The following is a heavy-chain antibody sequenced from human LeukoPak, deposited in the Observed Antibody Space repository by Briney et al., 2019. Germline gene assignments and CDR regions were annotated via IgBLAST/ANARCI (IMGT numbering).Heavy chain of an antibody. V-gene: IGHV1-2*02. CDR1: GYTFTGYY. Sequence: ASVKVSCKASGYTFTGYYVHWVRQAPGQGLEWMGWINPNSGGASYAQKFQGRVTMTRDTSISTAYMELNSLRSEDTAVYYCARTAPYAGSWNAKANSYYFDYWGQGSLVTVSS. CDR2: INPNSGGA. D-gene: IGHD1-1*01. J-gene: IGHJ4*02. CDR3: ARTAPYAGSWNAKANSYYFDY.